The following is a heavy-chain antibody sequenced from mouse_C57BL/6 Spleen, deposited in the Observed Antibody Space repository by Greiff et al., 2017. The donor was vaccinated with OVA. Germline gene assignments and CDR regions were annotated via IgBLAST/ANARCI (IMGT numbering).Heavy chain of an antibody. D-gene: IGHD3-2*02. CDR2: IDPSDSYT. J-gene: IGHJ4*01. Sequence: QVQLQQSGAELVMPGASVKLSCKASGYTFTSYWMHWVKQRPGQGLEWIGEIDPSDSYTNYNQKFKGKSTLTVDKSSSTAYMQLSSLTSEDSAVYYCARSEAQAHYYAMDYWGQGTSVTVSS. CDR3: ARSEAQAHYYAMDY. V-gene: IGHV1-69*01. CDR1: GYTFTSYW.